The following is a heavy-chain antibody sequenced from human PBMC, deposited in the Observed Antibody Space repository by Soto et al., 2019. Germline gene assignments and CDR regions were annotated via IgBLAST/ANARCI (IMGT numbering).Heavy chain of an antibody. CDR3: VRGYCSVGSCYACWHFDL. CDR2: ISAPTRNT. Sequence: VQLVQSGGEVKKPGASVKVSCQASGYTFSDYAISWVRQAPGQGLEWMGWISAPTRNTDQAQTFQGRVILTLDTSTNTGYMELRSLRSDDTAVYYCVRGYCSVGSCYACWHFDLWGRGTLVTVSS. D-gene: IGHD2-15*01. V-gene: IGHV1-18*01. J-gene: IGHJ2*01. CDR1: GYTFSDYA.